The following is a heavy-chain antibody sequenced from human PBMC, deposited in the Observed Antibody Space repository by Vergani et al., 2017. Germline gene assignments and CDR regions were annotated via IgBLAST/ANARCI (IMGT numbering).Heavy chain of an antibody. CDR3: STYRPHYDFWRAGSYYMDV. J-gene: IGHJ6*03. CDR1: GYTLTELS. D-gene: IGHD3-3*01. CDR2: FDHEDGET. V-gene: IGHV1-24*01. Sequence: QVQLVQSGAEVKKPRASVKVSCKVSGYTLTELSMHWVRQAPGKGLEWMGGFDHEDGETIYAQKFQGRVTMTEDTATDTAYMELSSLRSEDTAVYDCSTYRPHYDFWRAGSYYMDVWGKGTTVTVSS.